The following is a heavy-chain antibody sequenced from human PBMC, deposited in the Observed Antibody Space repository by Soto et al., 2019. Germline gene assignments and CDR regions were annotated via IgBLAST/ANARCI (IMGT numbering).Heavy chain of an antibody. D-gene: IGHD6-19*01. J-gene: IGHJ4*02. CDR2: VIPIFATA. V-gene: IGHV1-69*12. CDR3: AGVGSSGWSSY. Sequence: QVQLVQSGAEVKKPGSSVKVSCKASGGTFSSYAISWVRQAPGQGLEWMGGVIPIFATANYAQKFQGRVTXTAXESTRTAYMELSSLRSEDTAVYYCAGVGSSGWSSYWGQGTLVTVSS. CDR1: GGTFSSYA.